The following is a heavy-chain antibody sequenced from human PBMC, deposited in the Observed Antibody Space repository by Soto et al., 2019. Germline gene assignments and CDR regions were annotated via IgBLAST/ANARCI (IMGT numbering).Heavy chain of an antibody. Sequence: GSLGLSSATSGFSFGDYVMQWVRQAPGKGLEWVAVLWYHGSDKFYADSVKGRFTISRDNSKNTLYLQMNSLGAEETACYDGARANGGKRCHFLFAKWGQAT. CDR2: LWYHGSDK. V-gene: IGHV3-33*01. CDR1: GFSFGDYV. CDR3: ARANGGKRCHFLFAK. D-gene: IGHD7-27*01. J-gene: IGHJ4*02.